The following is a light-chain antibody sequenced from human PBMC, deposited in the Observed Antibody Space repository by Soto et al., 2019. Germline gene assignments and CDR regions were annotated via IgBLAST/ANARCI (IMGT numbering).Light chain of an antibody. CDR3: QQVNSYPIT. CDR2: AAS. Sequence: IQLTQSPSSLSASVGDRVTITCRASQGISSYLAWYQQKPGKAPNLLIYAASTLQSGVPSRFSGSGSGTDFTLTISSLQPADFATYYCQQVNSYPITFCQGTRLEIK. CDR1: QGISSY. V-gene: IGKV1-9*01. J-gene: IGKJ5*01.